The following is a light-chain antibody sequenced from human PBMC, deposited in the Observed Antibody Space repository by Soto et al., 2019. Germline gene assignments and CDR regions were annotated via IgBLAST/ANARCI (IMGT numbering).Light chain of an antibody. CDR1: SSDVGTYNL. CDR2: EDT. V-gene: IGLV2-23*01. CDR3: CAYATGSNLV. Sequence: QSVLTQPASVSGSPGQSITISCTGSSSDVGTYNLVSWYQQHPGKAPKVMIYEDTKRPSGVSNRFSGSKSGNTAFLTISGLQVEDEADYHCCAYATGSNLVFGGGTKLTVL. J-gene: IGLJ3*02.